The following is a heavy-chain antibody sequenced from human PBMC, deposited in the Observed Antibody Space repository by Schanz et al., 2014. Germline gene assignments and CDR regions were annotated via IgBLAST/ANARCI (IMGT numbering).Heavy chain of an antibody. CDR1: GFTFSNYG. CDR3: AKEGSIYWDRSVDY. Sequence: QVQLVESGGGVVQPGRSLRLSCAASGFTFSNYGLHWVRQAPGKGLEWVTAISYDGNTKYYADSVKGRFTISRDNSKHTLYLQMNSLRPEDTAVYYCAKEGSIYWDRSVDYWGQGTLVTVSS. V-gene: IGHV3-30*18. D-gene: IGHD1-26*01. J-gene: IGHJ4*02. CDR2: ISYDGNTK.